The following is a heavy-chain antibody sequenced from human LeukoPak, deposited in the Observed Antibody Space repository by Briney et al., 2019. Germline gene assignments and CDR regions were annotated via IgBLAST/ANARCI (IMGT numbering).Heavy chain of an antibody. CDR1: GFTFSSYW. J-gene: IGHJ4*02. V-gene: IGHV3-7*03. Sequence: GGSLRLSCAASGFTFSSYWMTWVRQTPGKGLEWVANIKQDGSERNYVDSVKGRFTISRDNAKNSLYLQMNTLRDEDTAVYYCATGAGCGYWGQGTLVTVSS. CDR2: IKQDGSER. CDR3: ATGAGCGY. D-gene: IGHD6-19*01.